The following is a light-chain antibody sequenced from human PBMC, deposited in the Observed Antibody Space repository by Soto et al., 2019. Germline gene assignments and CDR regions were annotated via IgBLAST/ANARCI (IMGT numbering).Light chain of an antibody. Sequence: ENVLTQSPATLSLSPGEGATLSCRSSQSVSRYLAWYQQKPGQATRLLIYNASNRATGIPARFSGSGSRTDFTLTISSLEPEDFAVYYCQHRSRWPPITFGQGTRLEIK. J-gene: IGKJ5*01. CDR2: NAS. CDR3: QHRSRWPPIT. V-gene: IGKV3-11*01. CDR1: QSVSRY.